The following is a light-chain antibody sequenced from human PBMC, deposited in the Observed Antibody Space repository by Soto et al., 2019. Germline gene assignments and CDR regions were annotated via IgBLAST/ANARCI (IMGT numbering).Light chain of an antibody. CDR1: QDVMYD. V-gene: IGKV3-15*01. J-gene: IGKJ1*01. CDR2: GAS. Sequence: EIVMTQSPAALSVSPGGRATLSCRASQDVMYDLAWYQQKPGQAPRLLVYGASTRATDAPPRFRGSGSGREFSLTISSLQPEDFATYYCQQYRSWPRTFGQGSRVEIK. CDR3: QQYRSWPRT.